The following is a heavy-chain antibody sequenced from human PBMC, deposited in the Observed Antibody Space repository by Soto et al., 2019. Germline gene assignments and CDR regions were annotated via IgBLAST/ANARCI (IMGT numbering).Heavy chain of an antibody. D-gene: IGHD3-3*02. CDR3: ARVIFGVVMAY. Sequence: QVQLVQSGAEVKRPGASVKVSCKASGYIFTRYNIHWGRQAPGQGLEWMGVIDPNVGSTTYAQKFQDRVTMARDTSTRTVYMDLSRLTSDDTAVYYCARVIFGVVMAYWGQGTQVIVSS. CDR2: IDPNVGST. V-gene: IGHV1-46*01. J-gene: IGHJ4*02. CDR1: GYIFTRYN.